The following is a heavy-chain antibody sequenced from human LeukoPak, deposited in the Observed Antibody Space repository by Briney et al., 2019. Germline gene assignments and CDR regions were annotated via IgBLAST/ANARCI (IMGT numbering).Heavy chain of an antibody. J-gene: IGHJ4*02. CDR3: ARGEVVTAIREYFNHYFDY. V-gene: IGHV3-30*01. CDR1: GFTFSSYA. D-gene: IGHD2-21*02. CDR2: ISYDGSNK. Sequence: GRSLRLSSAASGFTFSSYAMHWVRQAPGKGLEWVAVISYDGSNKSYADSVKGRFTISRDNSKNTLYLQMNSLRAEDTAVYYCARGEVVTAIREYFNHYFDYWGQGTLVTVSS.